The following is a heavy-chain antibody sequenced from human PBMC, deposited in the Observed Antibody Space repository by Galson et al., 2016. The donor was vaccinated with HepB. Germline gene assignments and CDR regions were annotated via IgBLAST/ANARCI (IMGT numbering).Heavy chain of an antibody. CDR2: IYWDDDK. Sequence: PALVKPTQTLTPTCTFSGFSLSTSGVGVGWIRQPPGKALEWLALIYWDDDKRYSPSLKSRLTITKDTSKNQVVLTMTNMDPVDTATYYCARGYSSSSENYYYYGMDVWGQGTTVTVSS. J-gene: IGHJ6*02. D-gene: IGHD6-13*01. V-gene: IGHV2-5*02. CDR1: GFSLSTSGVG. CDR3: ARGYSSSSENYYYYGMDV.